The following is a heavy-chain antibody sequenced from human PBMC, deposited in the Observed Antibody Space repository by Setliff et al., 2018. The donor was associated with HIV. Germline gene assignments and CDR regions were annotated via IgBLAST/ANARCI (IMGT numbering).Heavy chain of an antibody. D-gene: IGHD2-2*01. V-gene: IGHV4-34*01. Sequence: SETLSLTCAVHGGSFSGYSWTWIRQPPGKGLEWIGEIDQSGSTNYNPSLESRVTTSVDTSKNQFSLRLSSVTAADTAVYYCARGLGGYCSSVSCYEADHWGQGTLVTVSS. CDR3: ARGLGGYCSSVSCYEADH. J-gene: IGHJ5*02. CDR2: IDQSGST. CDR1: GGSFSGYS.